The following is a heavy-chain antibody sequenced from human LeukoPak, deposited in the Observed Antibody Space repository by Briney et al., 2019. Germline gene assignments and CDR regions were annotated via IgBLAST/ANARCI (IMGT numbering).Heavy chain of an antibody. D-gene: IGHD6-19*01. CDR3: ARDPYSHDSSGFSYFLQY. V-gene: IGHV3-30-3*01. CDR2: VSYDGDFK. CDR1: GFVFSKYA. J-gene: IGHJ4*02. Sequence: GGSLRLSCVGSGFVFSKYAVHWVLQAPGKGLEWVAVVSYDGDFKLYGDSVKGQFTISRDNSQNMLFLQMNDLRPQDAATYFCARDPYSHDSSGFSYFLQYWGQGTVVTVSS.